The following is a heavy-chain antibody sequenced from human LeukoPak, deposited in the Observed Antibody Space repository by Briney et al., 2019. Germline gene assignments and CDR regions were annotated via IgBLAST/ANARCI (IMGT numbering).Heavy chain of an antibody. J-gene: IGHJ4*02. Sequence: ASVNVSCKASGYTFSSDGISWVGQAPGRGVEGVGWISSYNGNTKYAEKLQGRVTLTTDPSTSTAYMELRSLRSDDTAVYYCARVQLQRSGEPFDYWGQGTLVTVSS. CDR3: ARVQLQRSGEPFDY. CDR1: GYTFSSDG. V-gene: IGHV1-18*01. D-gene: IGHD1-1*01. CDR2: ISSYNGNT.